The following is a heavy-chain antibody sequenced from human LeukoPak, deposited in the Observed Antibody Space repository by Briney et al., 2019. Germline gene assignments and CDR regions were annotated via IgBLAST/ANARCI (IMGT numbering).Heavy chain of an antibody. CDR1: GFSFSDCA. J-gene: IGHJ4*02. CDR2: VRGSAGST. Sequence: GGSLRLSCAASGFSFSDCAMSWVRQAPGRGLEWVSSVRGSAGSTYYADSMKGRCTISRDNPRNTLHLEMNSLRAEDTAIYYCTKGMATIRRHIDSWGQGTLVTVSS. CDR3: TKGMATIRRHIDS. D-gene: IGHD5-24*01. V-gene: IGHV3-23*01.